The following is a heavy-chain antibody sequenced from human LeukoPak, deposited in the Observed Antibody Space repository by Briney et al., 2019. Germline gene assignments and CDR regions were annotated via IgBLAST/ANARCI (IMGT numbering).Heavy chain of an antibody. D-gene: IGHD6-19*01. CDR2: ISSSSNYI. Sequence: GGSLRLSCAVSGFTFSSYDMNWVRQAPGKGLEWVSSISSSSNYIHYADSVKGRFTISRDNAKNSLYLQMNSLRAEDTAAYFCARGTLGAWGWWGQGTLVTVSA. J-gene: IGHJ4*02. CDR1: GFTFSSYD. CDR3: ARGTLGAWGW. V-gene: IGHV3-21*01.